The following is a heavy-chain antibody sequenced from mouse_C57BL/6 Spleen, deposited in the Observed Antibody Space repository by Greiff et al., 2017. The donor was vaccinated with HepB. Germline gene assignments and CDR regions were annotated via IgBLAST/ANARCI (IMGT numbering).Heavy chain of an antibody. D-gene: IGHD1-1*01. J-gene: IGHJ4*01. V-gene: IGHV1-18*01. Sequence: EVQLQQSGPELVKPGASVKIPCKASGYTFTDYNMDWVKQSHGKSLEWIGDINPNNGGTIYNQKFKGKATLTVDMSSSTAYMALRSLTSEDTAVYYCARAHYYGSSSYAMDYLGQGTSVTVSA. CDR1: GYTFTDYN. CDR2: INPNNGGT. CDR3: ARAHYYGSSSYAMDY.